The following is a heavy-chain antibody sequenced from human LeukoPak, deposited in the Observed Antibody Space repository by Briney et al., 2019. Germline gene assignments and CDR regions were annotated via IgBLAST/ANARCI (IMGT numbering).Heavy chain of an antibody. D-gene: IGHD3-3*01. CDR1: AYTLTVIY. CDR2: FDLEDGET. J-gene: IGHJ4*02. CDR3: ARVGRRVFAVLIPLSFDY. V-gene: IGHV1-24*01. Sequence: GASVNVSCKFSAYTLTVIYMHWVRQPPATGHEREGGFDLEDGETIYAQKFQGRVTMTEDTSTDTAYMELSSLRSQDTAVFYCARVGRRVFAVLIPLSFDYWGQGTLVTVSS.